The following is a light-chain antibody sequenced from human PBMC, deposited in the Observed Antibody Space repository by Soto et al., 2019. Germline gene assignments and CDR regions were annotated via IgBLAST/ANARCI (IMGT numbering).Light chain of an antibody. J-gene: IGLJ2*01. CDR1: SSDVGSYNL. V-gene: IGLV2-23*03. CDR2: EGS. CDR3: CSYAGSSTLV. Sequence: QSVLTQPASVSGSPGQSITISCTGTSSDVGSYNLVSWYQQHPGKAPKLMIYEGSKRPSGVSTLFSGSKSGNTASLTISGLQAEDEADYYCCSYAGSSTLVFGGGTKLTVL.